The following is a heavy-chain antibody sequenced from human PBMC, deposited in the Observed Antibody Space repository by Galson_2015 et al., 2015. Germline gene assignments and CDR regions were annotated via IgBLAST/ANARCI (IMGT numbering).Heavy chain of an antibody. D-gene: IGHD2-2*01. J-gene: IGHJ4*02. CDR3: ARDSGFVVVPAATRGGLDY. CDR2: ISYDGSNK. Sequence: SLRLSCAASGFTFSSYAMHWVRQAPGKGLEWVAVISYDGSNKYYADSVKGRFTISRDNSKNTLYLQINSLRAEDTAVYYCARDSGFVVVPAATRGGLDYWGQGTLVTVSS. V-gene: IGHV3-30*01. CDR1: GFTFSSYA.